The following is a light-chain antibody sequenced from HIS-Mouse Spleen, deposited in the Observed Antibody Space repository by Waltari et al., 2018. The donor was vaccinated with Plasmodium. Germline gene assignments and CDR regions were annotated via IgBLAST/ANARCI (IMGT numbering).Light chain of an antibody. CDR3: YSTDSSGNHRV. Sequence: SYELTQPPSVSVSPGQTARLTCSGDALPKKYAYWYQQKSGQAPGLVIYEDSKRPSGIPERCSGSRSGKMANWTISGAQVEDEADYYCYSTDSSGNHRVFGGGTKLTVL. CDR1: ALPKKY. J-gene: IGLJ3*02. V-gene: IGLV3-10*01. CDR2: EDS.